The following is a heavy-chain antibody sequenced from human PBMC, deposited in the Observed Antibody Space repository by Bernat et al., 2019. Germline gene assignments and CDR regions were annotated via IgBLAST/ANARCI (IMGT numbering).Heavy chain of an antibody. CDR2: IHPANSDT. D-gene: IGHD1-14*01. J-gene: IGHJ5*02. Sequence: EVQLVQSGAEVKMPGESLKISCKGSGDSFTNYWIGWVRQMPGRGLEWMGIIHPANSDTGYSPSFQGQVTISADNSISTLYLQWSSLRPSDTAMYYCARRFRDAPEFDPWGQGTLVTVSS. CDR1: GDSFTNYW. CDR3: ARRFRDAPEFDP. V-gene: IGHV5-51*01.